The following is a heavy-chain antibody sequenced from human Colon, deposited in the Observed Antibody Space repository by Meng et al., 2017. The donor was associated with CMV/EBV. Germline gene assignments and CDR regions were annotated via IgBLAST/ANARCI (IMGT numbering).Heavy chain of an antibody. V-gene: IGHV3-30*02. J-gene: IGHJ4*02. CDR1: GFTFRPYG. Sequence: QGQLVELGGGAVQPGGSLRLSCAASGFTFRPYGMHWVRQAPGKGLEWVAFIRNDKSYEYYADSVQGRFTISRDNSNDMLYLQMNSLRGADTAVYYCAKVADYADFVMDSWGQGNLVTVSS. CDR3: AKVADYADFVMDS. CDR2: IRNDKSYE. D-gene: IGHD4-17*01.